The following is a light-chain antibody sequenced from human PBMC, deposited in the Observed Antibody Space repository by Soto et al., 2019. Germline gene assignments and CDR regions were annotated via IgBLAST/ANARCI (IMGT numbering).Light chain of an antibody. CDR3: EYYGTSIT. CDR1: QSIDNNH. J-gene: IGKJ4*01. V-gene: IGKV3-20*01. Sequence: EIVLTQSPGARSLSPGERVTLSCRASQSIDNNHLAWYQQKPGQAPRLLIHGTSNRATGIPDRFSGSGSGTDFTLTFSRLEPEDFAVYYCEYYGTSITFGGGTKVDIK. CDR2: GTS.